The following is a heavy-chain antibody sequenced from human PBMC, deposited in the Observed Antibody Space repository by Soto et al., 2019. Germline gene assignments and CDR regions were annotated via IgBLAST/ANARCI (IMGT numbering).Heavy chain of an antibody. V-gene: IGHV3-74*01. CDR3: ARVGSGWYYFDY. D-gene: IGHD6-19*01. Sequence: PGGSLRLSCAASGFTFCSYWMHWVRQAPGKGLVWVSRINSDGSSTSYADSVKGRFNISRDNAKNTLYLQMNSLRAGDTAVYYCARVGSGWYYFDYWGQGTLVTVSS. J-gene: IGHJ4*02. CDR2: INSDGSST. CDR1: GFTFCSYW.